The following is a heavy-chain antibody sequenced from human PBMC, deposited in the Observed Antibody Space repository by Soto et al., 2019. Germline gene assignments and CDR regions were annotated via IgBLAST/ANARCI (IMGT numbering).Heavy chain of an antibody. Sequence: GGSLRLSCAASGFSFSDYAMNWVRQAPGKGLEFVSYINSSSNTIYYADSVRGRFTISRDNAKNSLYLQMNSLRDEDTAVYYCARGESPYGSGSIYGHWGQGTLVTVSS. CDR2: INSSSNTI. CDR3: ARGESPYGSGSIYGH. J-gene: IGHJ4*02. CDR1: GFSFSDYA. D-gene: IGHD3-10*01. V-gene: IGHV3-48*02.